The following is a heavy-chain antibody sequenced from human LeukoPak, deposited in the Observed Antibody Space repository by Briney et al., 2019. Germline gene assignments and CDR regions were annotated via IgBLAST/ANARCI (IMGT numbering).Heavy chain of an antibody. CDR2: IIPILGIA. D-gene: IGHD2-21*01. V-gene: IGHV1-69*04. CDR3: ARDIVVGPASYFDY. Sequence: SVKVSCKASGYTFTSYDINWVRQAPGQGLEWMGRIIPILGIANYAQKFQGRVTITADKSTSTAYMELSSLRSEDTAVYYCARDIVVGPASYFDYWGQGTLVTVSS. CDR1: GYTFTSYD. J-gene: IGHJ4*02.